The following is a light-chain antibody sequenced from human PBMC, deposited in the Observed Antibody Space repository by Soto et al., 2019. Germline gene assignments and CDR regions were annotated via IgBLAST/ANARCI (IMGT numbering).Light chain of an antibody. CDR1: QSVLYSSNNKNY. CDR2: WAS. CDR3: QKYYAAPPNT. V-gene: IGKV4-1*01. J-gene: IGKJ2*01. Sequence: DIVMTQSPDSLAVSLGERATINCKSRQSVLYSSNNKNYLAWYQQRPGQPPKRLIYWASTRESGVPDRFSGSGSGTDFTHTISSLRAEGVAVYYWQKYYAAPPNTFGQGTKLEIK.